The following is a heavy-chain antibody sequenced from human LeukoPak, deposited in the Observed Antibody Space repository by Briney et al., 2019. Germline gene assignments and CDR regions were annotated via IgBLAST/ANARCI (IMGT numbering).Heavy chain of an antibody. V-gene: IGHV3-13*01. D-gene: IGHD1-26*01. CDR3: ARGLGYSGSDTAFDI. Sequence: GGSLRLSCAASGFTFSSYDMHWVRQATGEGLEWVSAIGTAGDTYYPGSVKGRFTISRENAKNSLYLQMNSLRAGDTAVYYCARGLGYSGSDTAFDIWGQGTMVTVSS. CDR2: IGTAGDT. J-gene: IGHJ3*02. CDR1: GFTFSSYD.